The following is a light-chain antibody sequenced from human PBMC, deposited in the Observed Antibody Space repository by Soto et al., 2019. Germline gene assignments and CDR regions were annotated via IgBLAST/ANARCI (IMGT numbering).Light chain of an antibody. Sequence: EIVLTQSPGTLSLSPGERATLSCRASQSVSSGYLAWYQQKPGQAPRLLIYGASSRATGIPDRFSGSGSGTDFTIAISRLEAEDFAVCYCQQYGSSPPFGGGTKVEIK. CDR1: QSVSSGY. CDR3: QQYGSSPP. CDR2: GAS. V-gene: IGKV3-20*01. J-gene: IGKJ4*01.